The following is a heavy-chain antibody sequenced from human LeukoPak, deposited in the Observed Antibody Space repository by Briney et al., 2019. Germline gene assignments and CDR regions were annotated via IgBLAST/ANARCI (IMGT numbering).Heavy chain of an antibody. CDR3: ARGLGSGTFPLFDY. J-gene: IGHJ4*02. D-gene: IGHD3-10*01. V-gene: IGHV3-23*01. CDR2: ISGSGGST. Sequence: GGSLRLSCAASGFTFSSYAMSWVRQAPGKGLEWVSAISGSGGSTYYADSVKGRFTISRDNSKSTLYLQMNSLRAEDTAVYYCARGLGSGTFPLFDYWGQGTLVTVSS. CDR1: GFTFSSYA.